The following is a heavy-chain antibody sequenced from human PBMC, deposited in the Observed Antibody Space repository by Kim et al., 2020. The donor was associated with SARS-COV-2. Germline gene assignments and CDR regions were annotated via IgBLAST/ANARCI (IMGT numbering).Heavy chain of an antibody. V-gene: IGHV3-15*01. CDR1: GFTFSNAW. J-gene: IGHJ4*02. CDR3: TTATGYSYGWFVVRPDY. D-gene: IGHD5-18*01. Sequence: GGSLRLSCAASGFTFSNAWMSWVRQAPGKGLEWVGRIKSKTDGGTTDYAAPVKGRFTISRDDSKNTLYLQMNSLKTEDTAVYYCTTATGYSYGWFVVRPDYWGQGTLVTVSS. CDR2: IKSKTDGGTT.